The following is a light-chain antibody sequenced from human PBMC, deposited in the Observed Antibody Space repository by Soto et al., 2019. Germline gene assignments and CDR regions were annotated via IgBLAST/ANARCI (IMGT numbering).Light chain of an antibody. J-gene: IGKJ1*01. V-gene: IGKV1-5*03. CDR1: QSIGSC. CDR2: KAS. CDR3: QQYKNYSWT. Sequence: DIQMAQSPSTLSASVGDRVTITCRASQSIGSCLAWYQQKSGKAPKLLIYKASRLESGVPSRFSGSGSGTEFTLSISSLQPDDLATYHCQQYKNYSWTFGQGTKVQIK.